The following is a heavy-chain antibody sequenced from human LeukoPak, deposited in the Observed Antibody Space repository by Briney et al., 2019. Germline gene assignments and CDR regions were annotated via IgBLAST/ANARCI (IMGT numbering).Heavy chain of an antibody. J-gene: IGHJ5*02. D-gene: IGHD2-8*01. CDR2: VSPDGSVE. Sequence: GRSLRLSCAASGFTFSSFPMHWVRQAPGKGLEGVVVVSPDGSVENYADSVKGRFTISRDNSKNTVYLQMSSLRVEDTAVYFCARDRAATQEWVEFDPWGQGTLVTVSS. CDR1: GFTFSSFP. CDR3: ARDRAATQEWVEFDP. V-gene: IGHV3-30*15.